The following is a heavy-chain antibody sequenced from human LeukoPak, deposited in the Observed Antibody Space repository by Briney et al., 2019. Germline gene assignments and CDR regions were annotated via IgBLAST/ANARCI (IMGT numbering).Heavy chain of an antibody. D-gene: IGHD4-17*01. CDR1: GFTFSSYA. CDR2: ISGSGGST. J-gene: IGHJ4*02. V-gene: IGHV3-23*01. Sequence: GGSLRLSCAAPGFTFSSYAMSWVRQAPGKGLEWVSAISGSGGSTYYADSVKGRFTISRDNSKNTLCPQMNSLRAEDTAVYYCAKGFNPYGDYPAPEYFDYWGQGTLVTVSS. CDR3: AKGFNPYGDYPAPEYFDY.